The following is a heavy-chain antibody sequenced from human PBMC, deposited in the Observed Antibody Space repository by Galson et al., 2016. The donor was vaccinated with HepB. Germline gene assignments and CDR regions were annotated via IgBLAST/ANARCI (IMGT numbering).Heavy chain of an antibody. CDR3: ARHGNYYDSSGFYNQDAFDV. Sequence: ETLSLTCSVSGDSISSSRHYWGWIRQPPGKGLEWIGTIYYGGSIYYTASLKTRLNISVDTSKNQFSLQLSSVTAADTAVYYCARHGNYYDSSGFYNQDAFDVWGQGTRVIVSS. V-gene: IGHV4-39*01. CDR1: GDSISSSRHY. D-gene: IGHD3-22*01. CDR2: IYYGGSI. J-gene: IGHJ3*01.